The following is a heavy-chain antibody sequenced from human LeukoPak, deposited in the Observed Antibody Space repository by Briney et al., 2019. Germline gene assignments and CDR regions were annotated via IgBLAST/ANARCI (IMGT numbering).Heavy chain of an antibody. D-gene: IGHD2-15*01. CDR1: GFTFNSNA. J-gene: IGHJ6*02. CDR3: ARVRASFCSGGSCYGLDYYYGMDV. Sequence: GTSLRLSCAASGFTFNSNAIHWVRQAPGKGLEWVAVISYDGSNKYYADSVKGRFTISRDNSKNTLYLQMNSLRAEDTAVYYCARVRASFCSGGSCYGLDYYYGMDVWGQGTTVTVSS. V-gene: IGHV3-30-3*01. CDR2: ISYDGSNK.